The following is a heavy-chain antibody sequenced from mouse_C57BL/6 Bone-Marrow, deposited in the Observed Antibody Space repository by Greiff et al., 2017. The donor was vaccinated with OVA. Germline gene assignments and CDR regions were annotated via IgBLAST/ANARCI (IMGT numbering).Heavy chain of an antibody. V-gene: IGHV1-72*01. CDR1: GYTFTSYW. CDR3: ARGIITTVVGFDY. J-gene: IGHJ2*01. Sequence: VQLQQSGAELVKPGASVKLSCKASGYTFTSYWMHWVKQRPGRGLEWIGRIDPNSGGTKYNEKFKSKATLTVDKPSSTAYMQLSSLTSEDSAVYYCARGIITTVVGFDYWGQGTTLTVSS. D-gene: IGHD1-1*01. CDR2: IDPNSGGT.